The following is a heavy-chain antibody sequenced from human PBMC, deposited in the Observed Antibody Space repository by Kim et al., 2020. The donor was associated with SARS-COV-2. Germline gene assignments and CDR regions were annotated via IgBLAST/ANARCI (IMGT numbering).Heavy chain of an antibody. J-gene: IGHJ6*02. Sequence: SETLSLTCTVSGGSISSSSYYWGWIRQPPGKGLEWIGSIYYSGSTYYNPSLKSRVTISVDTSKNQFSLKLSSVTAADTAVYYCARHRGYCSSTSCYYGYYYYGMDVWGQGTTVTVSS. V-gene: IGHV4-39*01. CDR2: IYYSGST. CDR3: ARHRGYCSSTSCYYGYYYYGMDV. CDR1: GGSISSSSYY. D-gene: IGHD2-2*01.